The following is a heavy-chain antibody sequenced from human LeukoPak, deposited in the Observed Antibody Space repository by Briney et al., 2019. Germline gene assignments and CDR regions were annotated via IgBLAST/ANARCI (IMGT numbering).Heavy chain of an antibody. CDR3: ARQKRDIAARLENWFDP. CDR2: IYYSGST. D-gene: IGHD6-6*01. J-gene: IGHJ5*02. CDR1: GGSISSSSYY. V-gene: IGHV4-39*01. Sequence: SETLSLTCTVSGGSISSSSYYWGWIRQPPGKGLEWIGSIYYSGSTYYNPSLKSRVTISVDTSKNQFPLKLSSVTAADTAVYYCARQKRDIAARLENWFDPWGQGTLVTVSS.